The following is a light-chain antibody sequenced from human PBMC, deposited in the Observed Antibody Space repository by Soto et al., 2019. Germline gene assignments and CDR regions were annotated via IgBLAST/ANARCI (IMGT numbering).Light chain of an antibody. CDR1: SSDVGGYAY. V-gene: IGLV2-8*01. Sequence: QSALTQPPSASGSPGQSVTIACTGTSSDVGGYAYVSWYQQHPGKAPKVIIYEVSKRPSGVPDRFSASKSGNTASLTVFALQAEDEADYYCCSYAGSNTFVFGTGTKVTVL. CDR3: CSYAGSNTFV. CDR2: EVS. J-gene: IGLJ1*01.